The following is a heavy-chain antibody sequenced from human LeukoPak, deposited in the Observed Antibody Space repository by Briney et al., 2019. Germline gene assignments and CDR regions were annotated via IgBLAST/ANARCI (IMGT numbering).Heavy chain of an antibody. CDR1: GYTFTSYD. J-gene: IGHJ4*02. CDR3: ARGSRRRTVTTAYYFDC. Sequence: ASVKVSCKASGYTFTSYDINWVRQATGQGLEWMGWMNHNSGNTGYAQKFQGRVTITRNTSISTPYMELSSLRAEDTAVYYCARGSRRRTVTTAYYFDCWGQGTLVTVSS. D-gene: IGHD4-11*01. CDR2: MNHNSGNT. V-gene: IGHV1-8*03.